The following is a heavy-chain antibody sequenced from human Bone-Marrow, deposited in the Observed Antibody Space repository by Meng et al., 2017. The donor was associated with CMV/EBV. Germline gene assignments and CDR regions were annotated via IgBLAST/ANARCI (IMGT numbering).Heavy chain of an antibody. D-gene: IGHD6-13*01. CDR3: ARDRPYSSPDKYYYYYGMDV. Sequence: GESLKISCAASGFTFSSYGMHWVRQAPGKGLEWVAIIRYDGSNKYYADSVKGRFTISRDNAKNSLYLQMNSLRAEDTAVYYCARDRPYSSPDKYYYYYGMDVWGQGTTVTVSS. CDR1: GFTFSSYG. CDR2: IRYDGSNK. V-gene: IGHV3-30*02. J-gene: IGHJ6*02.